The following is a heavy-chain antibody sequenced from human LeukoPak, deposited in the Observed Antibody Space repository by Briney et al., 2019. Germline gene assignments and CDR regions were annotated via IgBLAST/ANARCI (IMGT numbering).Heavy chain of an antibody. CDR1: GFILNSYG. CDR3: ARYSTTWFDP. D-gene: IGHD2/OR15-2a*01. Sequence: GRSLRLSCAASGFILNSYGMHWVRQAPGKGLEWVADIWYDGSNKYYADSAKGRFTISRDNSENTLYLQMNSLRAEDTAVCYCARYSTTWFDPWGQGTLVTVSS. V-gene: IGHV3-33*01. J-gene: IGHJ5*02. CDR2: IWYDGSNK.